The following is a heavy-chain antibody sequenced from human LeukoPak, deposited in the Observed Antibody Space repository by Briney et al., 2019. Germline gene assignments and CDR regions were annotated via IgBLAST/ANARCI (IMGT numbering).Heavy chain of an antibody. Sequence: GGSLRLSCAASGFTFSSYAMHWVRQAPGKGLVWVALIYGDGSFTRYADSVKGRFTISRDNAKNTLYLQMNSLRAEDTAVYYCAKDLDEVVVAAFDYWGQGTLVTVSS. V-gene: IGHV3-74*01. CDR2: IYGDGSFT. CDR1: GFTFSSYA. CDR3: AKDLDEVVVAAFDY. J-gene: IGHJ4*02. D-gene: IGHD2-15*01.